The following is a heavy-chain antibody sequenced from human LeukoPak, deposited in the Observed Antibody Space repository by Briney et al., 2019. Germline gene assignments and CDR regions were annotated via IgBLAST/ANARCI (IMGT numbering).Heavy chain of an antibody. V-gene: IGHV4-34*01. CDR2: INHSGST. CDR1: GGSFSGYY. D-gene: IGHD6-19*01. J-gene: IGHJ3*02. CDR3: ASLAGIAVAGTGLSAFDI. Sequence: SETLSLTCAVYGGSFSGYYWSWIRQPPGKGLEWIGEINHSGSTNYNPSLKSRVTISVDTSKNQFSLKLSSVTAADTAVYYCASLAGIAVAGTGLSAFDIWGQGTMVTVSS.